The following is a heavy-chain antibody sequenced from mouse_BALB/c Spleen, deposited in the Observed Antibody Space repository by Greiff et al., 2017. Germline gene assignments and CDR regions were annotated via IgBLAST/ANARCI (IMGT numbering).Heavy chain of an antibody. D-gene: IGHD2-14*01. CDR3: ARNDRYDERGMDY. Sequence: EVQLQQSGPELVKPGASVKISCKASGYTFTDYKMHWVKQSHGKSLEWIGYIYPYNGGTGYNQKFKSKATLTVDNSSSTAYMELRSLTSEDAAVYYCARNDRYDERGMDYWGQGTSVTVSS. J-gene: IGHJ4*01. V-gene: IGHV1S29*02. CDR1: GYTFTDYK. CDR2: IYPYNGGT.